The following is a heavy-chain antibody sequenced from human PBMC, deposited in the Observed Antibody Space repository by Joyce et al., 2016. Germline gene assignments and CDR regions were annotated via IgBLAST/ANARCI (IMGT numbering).Heavy chain of an antibody. D-gene: IGHD3-3*01. V-gene: IGHV3-30*18. Sequence: QVQLVESGGGVVQHGRSLRLSCAASGFTFRSCGMHWVRQAPGKGLEWVAVISDDGNNKYYADAVKGRFILSRDNSKNTLYLQMNRRRVEDTAVYYCAKELDTIGMDVWGQGTTVTVSS. CDR1: GFTFRSCG. J-gene: IGHJ6*02. CDR3: AKELDTIGMDV. CDR2: ISDDGNNK.